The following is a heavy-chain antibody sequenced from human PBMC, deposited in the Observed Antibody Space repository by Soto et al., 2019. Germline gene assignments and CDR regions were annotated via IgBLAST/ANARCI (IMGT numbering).Heavy chain of an antibody. V-gene: IGHV1-3*04. D-gene: IGHD3-10*01. Sequence: GASVKVSCKASGYTFTAHAMHWVRQAPGQGLEWMGWINTGKGDTKYSQKFQGRVTITRDTSASTAYMELSSLTSEDTAVYYCARDLWLGESFRYYFDYWAQGTLVTVSS. CDR2: INTGKGDT. CDR1: GYTFTAHA. J-gene: IGHJ4*02. CDR3: ARDLWLGESFRYYFDY.